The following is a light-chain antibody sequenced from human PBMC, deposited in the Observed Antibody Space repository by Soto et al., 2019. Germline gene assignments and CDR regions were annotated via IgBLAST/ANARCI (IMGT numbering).Light chain of an antibody. V-gene: IGKV3-11*01. Sequence: ELVLTQSPATLSLSPGERATLSCRASQSVSSYLAWYQQKPGQAPRLLIYDASNRATGIPARFSGSGSGTDLTLSISSLEPEDFAVYYCHHRSNWSLTFGGGTKVDIK. CDR3: HHRSNWSLT. CDR2: DAS. J-gene: IGKJ4*01. CDR1: QSVSSY.